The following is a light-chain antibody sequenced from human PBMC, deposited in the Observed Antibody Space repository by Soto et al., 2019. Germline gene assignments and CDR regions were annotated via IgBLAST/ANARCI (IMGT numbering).Light chain of an antibody. J-gene: IGKJ4*02. CDR3: QQRASWPLT. CDR2: DAS. CDR1: QSISGY. V-gene: IGKV3-11*01. Sequence: EIVLTQSPATLSLSPGERATLSCRASQSISGYLAWYQHRPGRAPRLLIYDASNRATGIPDRFSGRGSGTDFTLTISSLEPEDFEVYYCQQRASWPLTCGGGTALE.